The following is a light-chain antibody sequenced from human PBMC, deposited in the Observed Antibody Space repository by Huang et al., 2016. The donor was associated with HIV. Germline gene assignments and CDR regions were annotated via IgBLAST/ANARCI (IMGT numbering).Light chain of an antibody. V-gene: IGKV3-11*01. Sequence: EIVLTQSPATLSLSPGERAPLSCRASHSISTYLPWYQHRPGQSPRLLIDDASKRAVGVPTRFSGRGSGTDSTLTISSLEPEDVAVYCCQQRSEWLTFGGGTRVDI. CDR1: HSISTY. CDR3: QQRSEWLT. J-gene: IGKJ4*01. CDR2: DAS.